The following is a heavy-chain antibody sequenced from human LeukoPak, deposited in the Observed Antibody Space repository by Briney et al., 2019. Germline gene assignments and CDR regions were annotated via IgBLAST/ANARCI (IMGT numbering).Heavy chain of an antibody. CDR2: ISSGSGTI. V-gene: IGHV3-48*04. CDR3: GRDDQLDPDGMDV. CDR1: GFTFSAYS. Sequence: GGSLRLSCAASGFTFSAYSMNWVRQAPGKGLEWISYISSGSGTIYYADSVKGRFTISRDNAKNSLYLRMNSLRTEDTAVYYCGRDDQLDPDGMDVWGQGTTVTVSS. D-gene: IGHD2-2*01. J-gene: IGHJ6*02.